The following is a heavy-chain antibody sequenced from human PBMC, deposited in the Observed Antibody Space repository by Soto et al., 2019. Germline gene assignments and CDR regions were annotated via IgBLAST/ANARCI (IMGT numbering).Heavy chain of an antibody. CDR3: ASTQVITMTVVVGEYSFDY. D-gene: IGHD3-22*01. Sequence: GASVKGPLKACGIGFSSCSSRWVRHAPGQGLEWMGGIIPIFGTANYAQKFQGRVTITADESTSTAYMELSSLRSEDTAVYYCASTQVITMTVVVGEYSFDYWGQGTLVTVSS. CDR2: IIPIFGTA. CDR1: GIGFSSCS. J-gene: IGHJ4*02. V-gene: IGHV1-69*01.